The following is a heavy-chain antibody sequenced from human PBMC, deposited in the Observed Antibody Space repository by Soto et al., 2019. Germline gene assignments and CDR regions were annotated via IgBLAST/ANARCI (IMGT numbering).Heavy chain of an antibody. J-gene: IGHJ3*02. D-gene: IGHD2-15*01. Sequence: QVQLQESGPGLVKPSQTLSLTCTVSGGSISSGGYYWSWIRQHPGKGLEWIGYIYYSGSTYYNPSLKSRVTISVDTSKNQFSLKLSSVTAADTAVYYCARGSGGSGKARWTFDIWGQGTMVTVSS. CDR3: ARGSGGSGKARWTFDI. V-gene: IGHV4-31*03. CDR1: GGSISSGGYY. CDR2: IYYSGST.